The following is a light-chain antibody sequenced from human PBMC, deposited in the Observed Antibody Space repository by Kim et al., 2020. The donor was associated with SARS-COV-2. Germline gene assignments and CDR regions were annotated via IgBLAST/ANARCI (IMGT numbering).Light chain of an antibody. CDR1: QSVSSY. J-gene: IGKJ5*01. CDR3: QQRRNWPPIT. Sequence: SPGERATRSCRASQSVSSYLAGYQQKPGQAPRLLIYDASNRATGVPPRFSGSGSGTDFTLTISSLESEDVAIYYCQQRRNWPPITFGQGTRLEIK. CDR2: DAS. V-gene: IGKV3-11*01.